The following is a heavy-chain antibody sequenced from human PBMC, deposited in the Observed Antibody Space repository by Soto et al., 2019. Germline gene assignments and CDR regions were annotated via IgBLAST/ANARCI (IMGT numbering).Heavy chain of an antibody. CDR1: GFTFSSYA. V-gene: IGHV3-30-3*01. CDR3: ARVRILGTPPKCGIDV. J-gene: IGHJ6*02. D-gene: IGHD1-26*01. Sequence: QVQLVESGGGVVQPGTSLRLSCAASGFTFSSYAMHWVRQAPGKGLEWVAVISYDGSTKYYADSVKGRFTISRDNSKNTLYLQMNRLRVEDTAVYYCARVRILGTPPKCGIDVWGQGTTVTVSS. CDR2: ISYDGSTK.